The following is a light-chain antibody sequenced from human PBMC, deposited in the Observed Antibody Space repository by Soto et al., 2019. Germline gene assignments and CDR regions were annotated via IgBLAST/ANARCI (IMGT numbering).Light chain of an antibody. J-gene: IGKJ1*01. CDR1: QSGSSN. CDR2: GAS. V-gene: IGKV3-15*01. Sequence: DIVMTQSPHSLPLSLGERATLSSRARQSGSSNLVWYQQKPGQAPRLLIYGASTRATGIPARFSGSESGTEFTLTISSLQSEDFAVYYCQQYNNWPRTFGQGTKVDI. CDR3: QQYNNWPRT.